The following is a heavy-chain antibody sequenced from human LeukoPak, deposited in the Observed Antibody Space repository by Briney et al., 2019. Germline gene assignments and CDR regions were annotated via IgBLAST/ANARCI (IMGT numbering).Heavy chain of an antibody. D-gene: IGHD3-22*01. V-gene: IGHV3-48*01. J-gene: IGHJ4*02. CDR2: ITNSGNSK. Sequence: GGSLRLSCAVSEFTFSSYSMNWVRQAPGKGLEWVSYITNSGNSKSYADSVKGRFTISRDNTKNSLYLQMNGLRAEDTAVYYCARTRSSGYLTFGYWGQGILVTVSS. CDR3: ARTRSSGYLTFGY. CDR1: EFTFSSYS.